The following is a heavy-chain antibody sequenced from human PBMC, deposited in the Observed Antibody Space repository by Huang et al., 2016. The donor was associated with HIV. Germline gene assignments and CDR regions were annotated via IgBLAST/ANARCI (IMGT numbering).Heavy chain of an antibody. Sequence: QVHLQESGPGLVKPSETLSLTCTVSGYSVSGSYYWSWIRQPPGKGMEWFGYIYYRGSTNDNPALKSRITISVDTSKNQSSRKLSCETAADTAVYFCARVGRDRSGYPNFDYWGQGTLVIVSS. V-gene: IGHV4-61*01. J-gene: IGHJ4*02. CDR3: ARVGRDRSGYPNFDY. D-gene: IGHD3-16*02. CDR2: IYYRGST. CDR1: GYSVSGSYY.